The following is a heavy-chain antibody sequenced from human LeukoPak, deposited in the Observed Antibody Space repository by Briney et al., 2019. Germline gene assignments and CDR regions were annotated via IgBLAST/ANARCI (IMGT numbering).Heavy chain of an antibody. CDR2: ISGSGSST. CDR3: AKERSMSSSTLLVGDY. CDR1: GFTFNNYA. V-gene: IGHV3-23*01. Sequence: GGSLRLSCAASGFTFNNYAMSWVRQAPGKELEWVSGISGSGSSTYYADSVKGRFTISRDNSKNTLYLQMNSLRAEDTAVYYCAKERSMSSSTLLVGDYWGQGILVTVSS. D-gene: IGHD2-2*01. J-gene: IGHJ4*02.